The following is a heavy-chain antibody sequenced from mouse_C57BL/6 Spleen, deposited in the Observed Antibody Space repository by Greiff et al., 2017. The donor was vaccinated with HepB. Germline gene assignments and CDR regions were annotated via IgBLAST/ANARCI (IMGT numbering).Heavy chain of an antibody. V-gene: IGHV1-55*01. CDR2: IYPGSGST. J-gene: IGHJ4*01. CDR3: ARDYSNHGAMDY. D-gene: IGHD2-5*01. CDR1: GYTFTSYW. Sequence: QVQLKQPGAELVKPGASVKMSCKASGYTFTSYWITWVKQRPGQGLEWIGDIYPGSGSTNYNEKFKSKATLTVDTSSSTAYMQLSSLTSEDSAVYYCARDYSNHGAMDYWGQGTSVTVSS.